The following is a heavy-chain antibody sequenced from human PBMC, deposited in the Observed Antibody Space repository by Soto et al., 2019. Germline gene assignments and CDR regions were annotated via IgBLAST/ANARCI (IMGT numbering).Heavy chain of an antibody. V-gene: IGHV3-33*01. Sequence: QVQLVESGGGVVQPGRSLRLSCAASGFTFSSYGMHWVRQAPGKGLEWVSVIWYDGSNKYYADSAKGRFTISRDNSKNTLYLQMNSLRAEDTAVYYCARERITLVRGVIPPDYWGQGTLVTVSS. CDR1: GFTFSSYG. CDR2: IWYDGSNK. J-gene: IGHJ4*02. D-gene: IGHD3-10*01. CDR3: ARERITLVRGVIPPDY.